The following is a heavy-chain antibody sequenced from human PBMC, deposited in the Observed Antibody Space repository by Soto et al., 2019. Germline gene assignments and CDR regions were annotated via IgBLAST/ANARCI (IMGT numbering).Heavy chain of an antibody. D-gene: IGHD4-17*01. Sequence: QVQLVESGGGVVQPGRSLRLSCAASGFTFSSYGMHWVRQAAGKGLEWVAVIWYDGSNKYYADSVKGRFTISRDNSKNTLQLQMNSLRAEDTAVYYCARDLLYGDYVGGGAFDIWGQGTMVTVSS. J-gene: IGHJ3*02. V-gene: IGHV3-33*01. CDR1: GFTFSSYG. CDR2: IWYDGSNK. CDR3: ARDLLYGDYVGGGAFDI.